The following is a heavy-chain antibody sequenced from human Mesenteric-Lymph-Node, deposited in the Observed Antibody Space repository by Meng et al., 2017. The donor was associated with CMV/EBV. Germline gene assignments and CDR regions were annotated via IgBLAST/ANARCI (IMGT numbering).Heavy chain of an antibody. CDR3: ARDLRLGMAAAEFDA. Sequence: SETLSLTCTVSGGSISSYYWSWIRQPPGKGLEWIGYIHCTGSTNYNPSLKTRVTVSVDTSKDQFSLKLNAVAAADSAGDCCARDLRLGMAAAEFDAWGQGTLVTVSS. CDR2: IHCTGST. D-gene: IGHD6-13*01. V-gene: IGHV4-59*01. J-gene: IGHJ5*02. CDR1: GGSISSYY.